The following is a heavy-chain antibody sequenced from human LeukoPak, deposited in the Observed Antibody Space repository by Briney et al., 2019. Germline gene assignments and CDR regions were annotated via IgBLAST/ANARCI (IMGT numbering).Heavy chain of an antibody. V-gene: IGHV3-11*04. Sequence: PGGSLRLSCAASGFTFSDYYMSWIRQAPGKGLEWVSTIKGIGPTTYYADSLKGRFTISRDNAKNSPFLQMSSLRADDTAIYYCARAGELRYMDVWGKGTAVTVSS. J-gene: IGHJ6*03. CDR1: GFTFSDYY. CDR2: IKGIGPTT. CDR3: ARAGELRYMDV. D-gene: IGHD3-16*01.